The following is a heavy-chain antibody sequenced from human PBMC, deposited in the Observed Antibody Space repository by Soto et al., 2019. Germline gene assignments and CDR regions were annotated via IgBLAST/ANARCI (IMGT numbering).Heavy chain of an antibody. D-gene: IGHD2-15*01. CDR1: GFSFADSY. Sequence: GGSLRLSCSASGFSFADSYVNWIRQAPGKGLEWVSYISSSGSYTNYADSVRGRFSISRDNTKNSLSLQMDSLKAEDTAVYYCARGGEYCSGATCYLDYWGRGTLVTVSS. V-gene: IGHV3-11*06. CDR3: ARGGEYCSGATCYLDY. J-gene: IGHJ4*02. CDR2: ISSSGSYT.